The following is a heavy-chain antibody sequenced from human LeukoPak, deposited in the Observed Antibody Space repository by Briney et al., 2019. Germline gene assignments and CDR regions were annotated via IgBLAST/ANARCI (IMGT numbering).Heavy chain of an antibody. D-gene: IGHD6-13*01. CDR3: ARDRGGSSWPYYYYGMDV. V-gene: IGHV4-59*01. CDR2: IYYSGST. J-gene: IGHJ6*02. CDR1: GGSISSYY. Sequence: PSETLSLTCTVSGGSISSYYWSWIRQPPGKGLEWIGYIYYSGSTNYNPPLKSRVTISVDTSKNQFSLKLSSVTAADTAVYYCARDRGGSSWPYYYYGMDVWGQGTTVTVSS.